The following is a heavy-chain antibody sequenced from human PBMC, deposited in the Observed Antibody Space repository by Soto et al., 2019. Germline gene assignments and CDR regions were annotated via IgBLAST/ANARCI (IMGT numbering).Heavy chain of an antibody. CDR3: ARSYGGHDAFDI. CDR2: IIPIRGIA. V-gene: IGHV1-69*02. CDR1: GGTFSSYT. D-gene: IGHD4-17*01. Sequence: QVQLVQSVAEVKKPGSSVKVSCKASGGTFSSYTISWVRQAPGQGLEWMGRIIPIRGIANYAQKLQGRVTITADKSTSTAYMELSSLRSEDTAVYYCARSYGGHDAFDIWGQGTMVTVSS. J-gene: IGHJ3*02.